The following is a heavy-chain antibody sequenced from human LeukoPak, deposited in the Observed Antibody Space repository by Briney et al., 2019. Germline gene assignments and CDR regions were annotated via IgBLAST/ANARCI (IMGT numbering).Heavy chain of an antibody. D-gene: IGHD4-17*01. CDR1: GYTFTGYY. CDR2: INPNSGGT. Sequence: ASVKVSCKASGYTFTGYYMHWVRQAPGHGLEWMGWINPNSGGTNYAQKFQGRVTMTRDTSISTAYMELSRLRSDDTAVYYCARDPGRTVTPHYWGQGTLVTVSS. V-gene: IGHV1-2*02. CDR3: ARDPGRTVTPHY. J-gene: IGHJ4*02.